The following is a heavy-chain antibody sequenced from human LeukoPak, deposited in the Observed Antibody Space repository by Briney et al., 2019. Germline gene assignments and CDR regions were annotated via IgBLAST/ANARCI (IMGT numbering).Heavy chain of an antibody. CDR3: ARDAPAIAADGGSHAGV. V-gene: IGHV3-21*01. J-gene: IGHJ6*04. Sequence: GGSLRLSCAASGFTFSSYSMNWVRQAPGKGLEWVSSISSSSSYIYYADSVKGRFTISRDNAKNSLYLQMNSLRAEDTAVYYCARDAPAIAADGGSHAGVWGKGTTVTVST. CDR2: ISSSSSYI. CDR1: GFTFSSYS. D-gene: IGHD6-13*01.